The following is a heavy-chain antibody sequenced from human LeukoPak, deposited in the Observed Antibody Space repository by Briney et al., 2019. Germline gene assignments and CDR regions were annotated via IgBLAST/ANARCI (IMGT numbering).Heavy chain of an antibody. CDR2: TYYRSKWYN. Sequence: SQTLSLTCAISGDSVSSNTAAWNWIRQSPSRGLEWLGRTYYRSKWYNDYAVSVKSRITINPDTSKNQFSLQLKSVTPEDTAVYFCARGDGSGWALGYWGQGTLVTVSS. J-gene: IGHJ4*02. CDR3: ARGDGSGWALGY. CDR1: GDSVSSNTAA. V-gene: IGHV6-1*01. D-gene: IGHD6-25*01.